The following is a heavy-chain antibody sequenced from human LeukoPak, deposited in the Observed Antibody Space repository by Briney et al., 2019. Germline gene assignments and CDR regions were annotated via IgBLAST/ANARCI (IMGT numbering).Heavy chain of an antibody. CDR1: GGSISSTIYY. Sequence: PSETLSLTCSVSGGSISSTIYYWGWIRQPPGKGLEWIACIYYSGRTYYNPSLKSRVTISVDTSKNQFSLRLTSVPAADTAIYFCVRHRLSTTSGEGPTFFDSWGQGTLVTVSS. D-gene: IGHD3-10*01. CDR3: VRHRLSTTSGEGPTFFDS. V-gene: IGHV4-39*01. J-gene: IGHJ4*02. CDR2: IYYSGRT.